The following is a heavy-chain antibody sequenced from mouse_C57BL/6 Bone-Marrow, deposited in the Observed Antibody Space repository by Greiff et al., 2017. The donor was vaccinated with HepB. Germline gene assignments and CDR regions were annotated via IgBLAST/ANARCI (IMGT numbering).Heavy chain of an antibody. V-gene: IGHV14-4*01. Sequence: EVQLQQSGAELVRPGASVKLSCTASGFNIKDDYMNWVKQRPEQGLEWIGWIDPENGDTEYASKFQGKATITADTSSNTAYLQLSSLTSEDTAVYYCTTLYDYAAWFAYWGQGTLVTVSA. CDR2: IDPENGDT. J-gene: IGHJ3*01. D-gene: IGHD2-4*01. CDR3: TTLYDYAAWFAY. CDR1: GFNIKDDY.